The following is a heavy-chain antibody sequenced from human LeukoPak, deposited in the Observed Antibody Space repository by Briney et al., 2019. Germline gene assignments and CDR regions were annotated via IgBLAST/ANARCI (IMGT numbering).Heavy chain of an antibody. CDR3: AKDIAPEGGATAAFDI. V-gene: IGHV3-30*18. D-gene: IGHD1-26*01. CDR2: ISYDGSNK. J-gene: IGHJ3*02. Sequence: GGSLRLSCAASGFTFSSYGMHWVRQAPGKGLEWVAVISYDGSNKYYADSVKGRFTISRDNAKNSLYLQMNSLRAEDTALYYCAKDIAPEGGATAAFDIWGQGTMVTVSS. CDR1: GFTFSSYG.